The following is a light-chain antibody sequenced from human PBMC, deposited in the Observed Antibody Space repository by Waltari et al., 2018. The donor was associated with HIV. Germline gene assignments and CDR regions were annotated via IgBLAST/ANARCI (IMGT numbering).Light chain of an antibody. V-gene: IGLV2-23*02. CDR1: SRDIGTFHL. Sequence: QSALTRPHCLSASRGQSIPLSCIATSRDIGTFHLVSWCQQYPGKAPKLIIYEVTARPSGVSDRFSGSKSGNTASLTISGLQAEDEADYYCFSYAGNGAVVFGTGTKVTVL. CDR3: FSYAGNGAVV. CDR2: EVT. J-gene: IGLJ1*01.